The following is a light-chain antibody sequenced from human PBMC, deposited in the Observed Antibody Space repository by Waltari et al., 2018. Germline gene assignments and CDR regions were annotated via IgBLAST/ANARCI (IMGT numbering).Light chain of an antibody. CDR1: NSDVGGYNF. V-gene: IGLV2-14*01. J-gene: IGLJ1*01. CDR2: DVS. Sequence: QSALTQPASVSGSPGQSITISCTGSNSDVGGYNFVSWYQQHPGKAPKLMIYDVSNRPSGVSTRFSGSKSGHPASLTISGLQPEDAADYYCNSYSTSSTVVFGTGTRVTVL. CDR3: NSYSTSSTVV.